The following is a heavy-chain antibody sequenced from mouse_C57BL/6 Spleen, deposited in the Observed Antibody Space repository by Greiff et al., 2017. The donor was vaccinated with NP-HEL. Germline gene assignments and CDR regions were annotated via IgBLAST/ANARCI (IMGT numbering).Heavy chain of an antibody. CDR1: GFTFSSYA. CDR2: ISDGGSYT. CDR3: ARPDKGYFDV. Sequence: EVQRVESGGGLVKPGGSLKLSCAASGFTFSSYAMSWVRQTPEKRLEWVATISDGGSYTYYPDNVTGRFTISRDNAKNNLYLQMSHLKSEDTAMYYCARPDKGYFDVWGTGTTVTVSS. V-gene: IGHV5-4*01. J-gene: IGHJ1*03.